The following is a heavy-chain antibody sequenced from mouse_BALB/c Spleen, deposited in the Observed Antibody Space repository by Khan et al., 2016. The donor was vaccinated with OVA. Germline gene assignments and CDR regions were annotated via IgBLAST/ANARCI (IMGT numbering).Heavy chain of an antibody. D-gene: IGHD1-1*01. CDR2: ISYSGVT. CDR3: ARGNYYGYYFDY. J-gene: IGHJ2*01. Sequence: EVKLLESGPGLVKPSQSLSLTCTVTGYSITSGYAWNWIRQFPGNKLEWMGYISYSGVTSYTPSLKSRISITRDTSKNQFFLQLNSVTTEDTATYDSARGNYYGYYFDYWGQGTTLTVSS. V-gene: IGHV3-2*02. CDR1: GYSITSGYA.